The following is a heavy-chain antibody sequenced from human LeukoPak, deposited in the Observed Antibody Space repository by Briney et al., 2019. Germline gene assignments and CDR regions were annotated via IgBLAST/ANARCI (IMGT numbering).Heavy chain of an antibody. CDR2: IWYDGSNK. CDR3: ARDANGDYGYFDY. D-gene: IGHD4-17*01. J-gene: IGHJ4*02. Sequence: GGSLRLSCAASGFTFSDYYMSWIRQAPGKGLEWVAVIWYDGSNKYYADSVKGRFTISRDNSKNTLYLQMNSLRAEDTAVYYCARDANGDYGYFDYWGQGTLVTVSS. CDR1: GFTFSDYY. V-gene: IGHV3-33*08.